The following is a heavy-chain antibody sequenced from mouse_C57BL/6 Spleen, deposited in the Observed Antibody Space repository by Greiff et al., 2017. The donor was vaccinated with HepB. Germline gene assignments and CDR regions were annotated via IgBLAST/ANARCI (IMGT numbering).Heavy chain of an antibody. J-gene: IGHJ4*01. Sequence: VQLQQPGTELVKPGASVKLSCKASGYTFTSYWMHWVKQRPGQGLEWIGNINPSNGGTNYNEKFKSKATLTVDKSSSTAYMQLSSLTSEDSAVYYCARSRYDYYYAMDYWGQGTSVTVSS. D-gene: IGHD2-4*01. CDR3: ARSRYDYYYAMDY. CDR1: GYTFTSYW. CDR2: INPSNGGT. V-gene: IGHV1-53*01.